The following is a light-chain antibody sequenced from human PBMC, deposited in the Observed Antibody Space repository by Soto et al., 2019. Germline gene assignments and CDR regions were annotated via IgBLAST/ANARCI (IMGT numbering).Light chain of an antibody. CDR2: DVS. CDR1: SSDVGYSNY. J-gene: IGLJ1*01. Sequence: QSVRTQPASVSGSPGQSIAISCTGTSSDVGYSNYVSWYQQLPGKAPKLMIYDVSDRPSGVSNRFSGSKSGSTASLTISGLQAEDEADYYCSSYTSSSLYVFGSGTKVTVL. CDR3: SSYTSSSLYV. V-gene: IGLV2-14*01.